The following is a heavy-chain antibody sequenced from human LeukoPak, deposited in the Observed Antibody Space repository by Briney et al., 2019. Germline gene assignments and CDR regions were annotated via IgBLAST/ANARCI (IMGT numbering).Heavy chain of an antibody. J-gene: IGHJ4*02. D-gene: IGHD2-15*01. CDR1: GFSFSSYA. V-gene: IGHV3-23*01. CDR3: AKRSCSGGSCNFDY. CDR2: ISGSGGST. Sequence: GGSLRLSCAASGFSFSSYAMSWVRPAPGKGLEWVSAISGSGGSTNYADSVKGRFTISRDNSKNTLYLQMNSLRAEDTAVYYCAKRSCSGGSCNFDYWGQGTLVTVSS.